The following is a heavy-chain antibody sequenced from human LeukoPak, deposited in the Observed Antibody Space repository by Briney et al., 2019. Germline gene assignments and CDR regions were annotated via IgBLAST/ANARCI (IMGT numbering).Heavy chain of an antibody. D-gene: IGHD2-2*01. CDR1: GGTFSSYA. V-gene: IGHV1-2*02. J-gene: IGHJ4*02. CDR2: INPNSGGT. CDR3: ASGAASSTSPIDY. Sequence: ASVKVSCKASGGTFSSYAISWVRQAPGQGLEWMGWINPNSGGTNYVQKFQGRVTMTRDASISTVYMELSRLRSDDTAVYYCASGAASSTSPIDYWGQGTLVTVSS.